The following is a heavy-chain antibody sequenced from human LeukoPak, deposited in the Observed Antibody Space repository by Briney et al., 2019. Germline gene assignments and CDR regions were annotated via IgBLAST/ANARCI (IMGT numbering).Heavy chain of an antibody. D-gene: IGHD5-12*01. J-gene: IGHJ4*02. CDR3: SRGPMDGYNSWDD. CDR1: GFTFSKHW. V-gene: IGHV3-74*01. Sequence: GGSLRLTCAASGFTFSKHWMHWVRQTPGKGLEWVSRINSDGRTTNYADSVKGRFTISRDNTKNTLYLQMDSLRADDTAVYYCSRGPMDGYNSWDDWGQGDLVTVSS. CDR2: INSDGRTT.